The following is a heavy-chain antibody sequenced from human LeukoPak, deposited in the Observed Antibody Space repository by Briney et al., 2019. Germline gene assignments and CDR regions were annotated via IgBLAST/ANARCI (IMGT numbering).Heavy chain of an antibody. D-gene: IGHD3-10*01. CDR3: ARDPPSDYYGSGSPQPAFDI. Sequence: PGGSLRLSCAASGFTFSSYAMHWVRQAPGKGLEWVAVISYDGSNKYYGDSVKGRFTISRDISKNTLYLQMNSLRAEDTAVYYCARDPPSDYYGSGSPQPAFDIWGQGTMVTVSS. V-gene: IGHV3-30-3*01. J-gene: IGHJ3*02. CDR1: GFTFSSYA. CDR2: ISYDGSNK.